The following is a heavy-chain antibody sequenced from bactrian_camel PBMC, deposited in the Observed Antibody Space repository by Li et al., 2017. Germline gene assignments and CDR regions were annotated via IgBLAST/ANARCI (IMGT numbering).Heavy chain of an antibody. J-gene: IGHJ6*01. CDR3: AAAGTRTSVMGPSTRTCPTDFGY. V-gene: IGHV3-2*01. Sequence: HVQLVESGGGFVQPGGSLRLSCAASGFTFSSYYMMSWVRQAPGKGLEWVSSIYTGGDSTYYTDSVKGRFTISKDNAKNTMYLQMNNLKPTDTGVYYCAAAGTRTSVMGPSTRTCPTDFGYWGQGTQVTVS. D-gene: IGHD3*01. CDR1: GFTFSSYY. CDR2: IYTGGDST.